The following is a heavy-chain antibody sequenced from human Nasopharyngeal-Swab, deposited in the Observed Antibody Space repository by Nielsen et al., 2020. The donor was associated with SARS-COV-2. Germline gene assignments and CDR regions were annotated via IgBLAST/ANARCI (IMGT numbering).Heavy chain of an antibody. D-gene: IGHD2-2*01. CDR3: ARGLSGIVPAPILGLGPFYSYFYMDV. Sequence: GSLRLSCVVYGGSFTSYYWGWIRKPPGKGLEWIAEINHSGSTNYNPSLKSRVTISVDTSKNQFSLKLSSLTAADTAVYYCARGLSGIVPAPILGLGPFYSYFYMDVWGKGTTVTVSS. CDR2: INHSGST. CDR1: GGSFTSYY. V-gene: IGHV4-34*01. J-gene: IGHJ6*03.